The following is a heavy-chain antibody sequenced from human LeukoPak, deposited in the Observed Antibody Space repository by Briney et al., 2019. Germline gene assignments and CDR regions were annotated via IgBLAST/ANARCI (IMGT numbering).Heavy chain of an antibody. Sequence: ASVKVSFKASGYTFTSYDINWVRQATGQGLEWMGLMNPNSGNTGYAQKFQGRVTMTRNTSISTAYMELSSLRSEDTAVYYCARGMNVDYNWFDPWGQGTLVTVSS. CDR1: GYTFTSYD. J-gene: IGHJ5*02. CDR3: ARGMNVDYNWFDP. CDR2: MNPNSGNT. D-gene: IGHD5-12*01. V-gene: IGHV1-8*01.